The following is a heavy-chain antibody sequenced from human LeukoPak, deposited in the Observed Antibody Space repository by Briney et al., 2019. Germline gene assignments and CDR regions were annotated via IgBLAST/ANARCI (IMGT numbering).Heavy chain of an antibody. Sequence: ASVKVSCKASGYTFTSYGISWVRQAPGQGLEWMGWISAYNGNTNYAQKFQGRVTTTRNTSISTAYMELSSLRSEDTAVYYCARGYRYNWDYGGLAYWGQGTLVTVSS. CDR1: GYTFTSYG. D-gene: IGHD1-7*01. V-gene: IGHV1-18*01. CDR2: ISAYNGNT. J-gene: IGHJ4*02. CDR3: ARGYRYNWDYGGLAY.